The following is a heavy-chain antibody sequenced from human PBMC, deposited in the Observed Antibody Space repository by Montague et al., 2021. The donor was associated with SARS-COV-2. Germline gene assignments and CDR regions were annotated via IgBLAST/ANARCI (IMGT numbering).Heavy chain of an antibody. CDR2: VNQSGTT. V-gene: IGHV4-34*01. CDR3: ARGRRPVVVPGAGPAGRAFDI. D-gene: IGHD2-2*01. Sequence: SETLSLTCAVAGESFSIDYWSWIRQPPGKGLEWMGKVNQSGTTIYNPSVKSGVTISEDTSKNQFYLRLNSVTAADTSVYYCARGRRPVVVPGAGPAGRAFDIWGQGTMVTVSS. CDR1: GESFSIDY. J-gene: IGHJ3*02.